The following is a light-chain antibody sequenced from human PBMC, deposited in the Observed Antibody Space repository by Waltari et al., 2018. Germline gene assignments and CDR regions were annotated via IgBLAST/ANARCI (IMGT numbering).Light chain of an antibody. CDR2: DAS. CDR3: QMYVRLPVT. CDR1: QSVGRA. Sequence: IVLTQSQGTLALSPGERATLSCRASQSVGRALAWYQQKPGQSPRLLISDASSRATGSSDKFSGSGSGTDFSLTISRVEPEDFAVYFCQMYVRLPVTFGQGTKVEVK. V-gene: IGKV3-20*01. J-gene: IGKJ1*01.